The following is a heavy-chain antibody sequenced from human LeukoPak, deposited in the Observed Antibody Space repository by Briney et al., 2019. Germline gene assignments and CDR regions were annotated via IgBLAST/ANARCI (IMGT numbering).Heavy chain of an antibody. CDR1: GGTFSSYA. J-gene: IGHJ6*03. CDR2: IIPIFGTA. CDR3: ARGRGIVVVPAALNYYYYYMDV. Sequence: SVKVSCKASGGTFSSYAISWVRQAPGQGLEWMGGIIPIFGTANYAQKFQGRVTITTDESTSTAYMELSSLRSEDTAVYYCARGRGIVVVPAALNYYYYYMDVWGKGTTVTVSS. D-gene: IGHD2-2*01. V-gene: IGHV1-69*05.